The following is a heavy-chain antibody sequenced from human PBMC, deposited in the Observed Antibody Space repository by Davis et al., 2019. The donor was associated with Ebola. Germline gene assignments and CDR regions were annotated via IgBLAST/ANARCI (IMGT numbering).Heavy chain of an antibody. CDR1: GFTFSHFH. CDR2: IDPDGAGT. Sequence: GESLKISCAASGFTFSHFHIHWVRQTPTKGLVWVARIDPDGAGTNYADSVKGRFTISRDNAKNTVDLQMNSLRAEDTAVYYCARVSIRPGYYYFGLDVWGQGTTVTVSS. J-gene: IGHJ6*02. V-gene: IGHV3-74*01. D-gene: IGHD3-3*01. CDR3: ARVSIRPGYYYFGLDV.